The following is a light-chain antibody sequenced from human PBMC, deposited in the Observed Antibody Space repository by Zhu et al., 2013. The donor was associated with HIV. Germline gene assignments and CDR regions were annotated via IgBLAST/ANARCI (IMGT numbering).Light chain of an antibody. CDR2: DHY. CDR3: AAWDGSLTGPRV. Sequence: QSGLTQPPSVSGAPGQRVTLSCTGNTSNIGAGYDVHWYQQFPGTAPKLIIYDHYHRPSGIPDRFSGSKSGTSASLAISGLRSEDEADYYCAAWDGSLTGPRVFGTGTKVTVV. CDR1: TSNIGAGYD. V-gene: IGLV1-40*01. J-gene: IGLJ1*01.